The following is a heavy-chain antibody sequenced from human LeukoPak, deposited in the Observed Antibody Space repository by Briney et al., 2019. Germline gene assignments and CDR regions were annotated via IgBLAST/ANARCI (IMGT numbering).Heavy chain of an antibody. CDR3: AKDPDAYNYGC. V-gene: IGHV3-23*01. Sequence: GGSLRLSCAASGFAFSDSAMSWVRQAPGKGLEWVSTISGLGDSTDYADSVKGRFSISRDNSKNTLYLQMNSLRAEDTAIYYCAKDPDAYNYGCWGQGTLVTVSS. J-gene: IGHJ4*02. CDR1: GFAFSDSA. CDR2: ISGLGDST. D-gene: IGHD5-24*01.